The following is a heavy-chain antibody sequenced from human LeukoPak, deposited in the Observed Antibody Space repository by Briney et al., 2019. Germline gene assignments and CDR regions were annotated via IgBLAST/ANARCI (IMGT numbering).Heavy chain of an antibody. CDR1: GYSISSGYY. J-gene: IGHJ4*02. D-gene: IGHD1-26*01. CDR3: ARYTGGPNFYFDS. CDR2: INHIGRT. V-gene: IGHV4-38-2*01. Sequence: SETLSLTCAVSGYSISSGYYWAWCRQPPGKGLEWTATINHIGRTYYNPSLKSRVTISVDTSENQFSLKLNSVTAADTAVYFCARYTGGPNFYFDSWGQGTLVTVSS.